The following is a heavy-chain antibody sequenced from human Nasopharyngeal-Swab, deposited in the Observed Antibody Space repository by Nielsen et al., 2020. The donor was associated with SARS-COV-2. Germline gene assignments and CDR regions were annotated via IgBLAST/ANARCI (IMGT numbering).Heavy chain of an antibody. CDR3: AKDLKPMYYDFWSGYYTDYYYYMDV. Sequence: WIRQPPGKGLEWVSAISGSGGSTYYADSVKGRFTISRDNSKNTLYLQMNSLRAEDTAVYYCAKDLKPMYYDFWSGYYTDYYYYMDVWGKGTTVTVS. J-gene: IGHJ6*03. D-gene: IGHD3-3*01. V-gene: IGHV3-23*01. CDR2: ISGSGGST.